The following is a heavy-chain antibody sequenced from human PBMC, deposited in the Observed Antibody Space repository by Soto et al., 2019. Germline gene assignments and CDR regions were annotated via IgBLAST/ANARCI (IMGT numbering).Heavy chain of an antibody. J-gene: IGHJ6*02. CDR2: ISYDGSNK. Sequence: HPVGSLRLSCAASGFTFSSYGMHWVRQAPGKGLEWVAVISYDGSNKYYADSVKGRFTISRDNSKNTLYLQMNSLRAEDTAVYYCAKDPSWGTILDYYYYGMDVWGQGTTVTVSS. D-gene: IGHD3-3*01. CDR1: GFTFSSYG. V-gene: IGHV3-30*18. CDR3: AKDPSWGTILDYYYYGMDV.